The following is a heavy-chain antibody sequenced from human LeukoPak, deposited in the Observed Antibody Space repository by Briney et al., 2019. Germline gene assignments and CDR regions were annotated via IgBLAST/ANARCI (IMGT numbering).Heavy chain of an antibody. V-gene: IGHV4-59*08. J-gene: IGHJ4*02. D-gene: IGHD3-10*01. CDR1: GGSISSYY. CDR3: ARTAGSYYNELDY. Sequence: SETLSLTCTVSGGSISSYYWSWIRQPPGKGLGWIGYIYYSGSTNYNPSLKSRVTISVDTSKNQFSLKLSSVTAADTAVYYCARTAGSYYNELDYWGQGTLVTVSS. CDR2: IYYSGST.